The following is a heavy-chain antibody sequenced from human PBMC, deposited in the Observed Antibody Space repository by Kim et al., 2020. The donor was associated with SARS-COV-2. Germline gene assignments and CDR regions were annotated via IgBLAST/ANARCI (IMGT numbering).Heavy chain of an antibody. CDR3: ARDFLSYGELSVDYYGMDV. D-gene: IGHD4-17*01. V-gene: IGHV3-30*01. Sequence: LFTISRDNPKNTLYLQMNSLSAEDTAVYYCARDFLSYGELSVDYYGMDVWGQGTTVTVSS. J-gene: IGHJ6*02.